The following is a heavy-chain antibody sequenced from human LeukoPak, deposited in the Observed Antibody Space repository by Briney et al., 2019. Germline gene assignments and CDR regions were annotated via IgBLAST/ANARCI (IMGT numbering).Heavy chain of an antibody. D-gene: IGHD6-19*01. J-gene: IGHJ4*02. V-gene: IGHV3-30-3*01. CDR1: GFTFSSYA. Sequence: GGSLRLSCAASGFTFSSYAMHWVRQAPGKGLEWVAVISYDGSNKYYADSVKGRFTISRDNSKNTLYLQMNSLRAEDTAVYYCAREHSSSGWGFFDYWGQGTLVTVSS. CDR2: ISYDGSNK. CDR3: AREHSSSGWGFFDY.